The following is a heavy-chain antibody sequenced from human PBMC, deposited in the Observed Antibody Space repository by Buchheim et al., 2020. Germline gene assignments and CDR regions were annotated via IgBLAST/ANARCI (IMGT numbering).Heavy chain of an antibody. Sequence: EVQLVESGGGLGKPGGSLRLSCVGSGFRFSAYSMNWVRQAPGQGLEWVASINSVSSYTYYGDSVKGRFTISRDNANNSLHLQIHSLRAEDAAVYFCARDGTVDGRGWPLDVWGQGIL. D-gene: IGHD6-19*01. J-gene: IGHJ4*02. V-gene: IGHV3-21*06. CDR3: ARDGTVDGRGWPLDV. CDR1: GFRFSAYS. CDR2: INSVSSYT.